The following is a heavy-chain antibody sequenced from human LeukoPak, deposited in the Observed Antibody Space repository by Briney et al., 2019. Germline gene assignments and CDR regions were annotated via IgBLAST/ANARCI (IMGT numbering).Heavy chain of an antibody. CDR3: ARCGAHYDYVWGSYRYFDY. J-gene: IGHJ4*02. V-gene: IGHV4-34*01. D-gene: IGHD3-16*02. Sequence: SETLSLTCAVYGGSFSGYYWSWIRQPTGKGLEWIGEINHSGSTNYNPSLKSRVTISVDTSKNQFSLKLSSVTAADTAVYYGARCGAHYDYVWGSYRYFDYRGQGTLVTVSS. CDR2: INHSGST. CDR1: GGSFSGYY.